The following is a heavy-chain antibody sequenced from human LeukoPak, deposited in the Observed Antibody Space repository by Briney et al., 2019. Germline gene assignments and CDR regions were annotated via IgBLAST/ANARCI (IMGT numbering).Heavy chain of an antibody. CDR2: IYDSRST. CDR1: GGSISSSSYY. Sequence: SGTLSLTCAVSGGSISSSSYYWGCIRQPPGKGLEWIVFIYDSRSTYSNPSLRSRATLSVDTSKNQFLLMLSSVTAADTAVYYCARRKSGGAGSYYKNPFDYWGQGTLVTVSS. J-gene: IGHJ4*02. CDR3: ARRKSGGAGSYYKNPFDY. D-gene: IGHD3-10*01. V-gene: IGHV4-39*01.